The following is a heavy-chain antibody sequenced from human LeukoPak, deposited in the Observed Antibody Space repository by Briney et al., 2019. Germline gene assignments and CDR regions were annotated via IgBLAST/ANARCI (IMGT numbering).Heavy chain of an antibody. CDR1: GDSVSSESAA. J-gene: IGHJ4*02. CDR3: ARAPHGSGCDY. D-gene: IGHD6-19*01. Sequence: SQTLSLTCAISGDSVSSESAAWIWIRQSPSRGLEWLGRTYYTSKWYNDYAVSVQGRITVNPDTSKNQFSLQLNSVTPEDTALYYCARAPHGSGCDYWGQGTLVTVSS. CDR2: TYYTSKWYN. V-gene: IGHV6-1*01.